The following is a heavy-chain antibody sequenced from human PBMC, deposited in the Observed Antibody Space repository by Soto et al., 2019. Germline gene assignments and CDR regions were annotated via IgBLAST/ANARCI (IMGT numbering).Heavy chain of an antibody. Sequence: PSETLSLTCTVSGGSISSSSYYWGWIRQPPGKGLEWIGSIYYSGSTYYNPSLKSRVTISVDTSKNQFSLKLSSVTAADTAVYYCAREGGGSRFDYWGQGTLVTVSS. CDR1: GGSISSSSYY. CDR2: IYYSGST. V-gene: IGHV4-39*02. D-gene: IGHD3-16*01. J-gene: IGHJ4*02. CDR3: AREGGGSRFDY.